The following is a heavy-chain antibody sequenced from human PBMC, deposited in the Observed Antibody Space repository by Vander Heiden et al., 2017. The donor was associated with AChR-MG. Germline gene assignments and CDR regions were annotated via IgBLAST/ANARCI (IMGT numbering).Heavy chain of an antibody. CDR2: ISGTGSRT. Sequence: EVQLLESGGGLVQPGGSLRLSCDASGFTFNRSALTWVSTTPGKRLGWVSAISGTGSRTYYADSVKGRFTISRDNSKNTLFLQMDSLRAEDTAVYYCAKDWESPGSSSSWPLVDSWGQGTRVTVSS. CDR3: AKDWESPGSSSSWPLVDS. D-gene: IGHD6-13*01. J-gene: IGHJ4*02. CDR1: GFTFNRSA. V-gene: IGHV3-23*01.